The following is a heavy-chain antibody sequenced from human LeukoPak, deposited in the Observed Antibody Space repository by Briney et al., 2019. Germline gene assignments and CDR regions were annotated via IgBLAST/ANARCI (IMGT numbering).Heavy chain of an antibody. V-gene: IGHV5-10-1*01. CDR2: IDPSDSHT. CDR1: GYSFTSYW. D-gene: IGHD2-15*01. J-gene: IGHJ6*02. Sequence: GESLKISCKASGYSFTSYWISWVRQMPGKGLEWMGRIDPSDSHTNYRPSFQGHVTMSTDKSSRTAYLQWSSLKASDTAMYYCAAGYCSGGSCYPGNYYYYGMDVWGQGTTVTVSS. CDR3: AAGYCSGGSCYPGNYYYYGMDV.